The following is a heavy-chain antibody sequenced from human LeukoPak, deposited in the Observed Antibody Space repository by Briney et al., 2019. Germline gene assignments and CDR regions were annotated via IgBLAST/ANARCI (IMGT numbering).Heavy chain of an antibody. D-gene: IGHD2-8*01. J-gene: IGHJ4*02. Sequence: LVRVSCKASGGTFSSYAISWVRQAPGQGLEWMGRIIPIFGTANYAQKFQGRVTITTDESTSTAYMELSSLRSEDTAVYYCAGENCTNGVCRFDYWGQGTLVTVSS. CDR2: IIPIFGTA. CDR1: GGTFSSYA. V-gene: IGHV1-69*05. CDR3: AGENCTNGVCRFDY.